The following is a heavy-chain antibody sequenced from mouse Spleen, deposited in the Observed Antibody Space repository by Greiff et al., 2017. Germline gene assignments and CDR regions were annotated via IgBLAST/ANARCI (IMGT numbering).Heavy chain of an antibody. D-gene: IGHD1-1*01. Sequence: VQLQQSGPGLVQPSQSLSITCTVSGFSLTSYGVHWVRQSPGKGLEWLGVIWRGGSTDYNAAFMSRLSITKDNSKSQVFFKMNSLQADDTAIYYCAKDLYGSTFYAMDYWGQGTSVTVSS. CDR1: GFSLTSYG. V-gene: IGHV2-5*01. CDR2: IWRGGST. CDR3: AKDLYGSTFYAMDY. J-gene: IGHJ4*01.